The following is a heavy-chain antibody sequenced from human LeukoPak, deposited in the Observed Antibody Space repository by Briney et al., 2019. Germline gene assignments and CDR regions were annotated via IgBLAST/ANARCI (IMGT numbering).Heavy chain of an antibody. CDR3: ARNLPPYGMGV. CDR1: GFTFNSYG. Sequence: PGGSLRLSCAASGFTFNSYGIHWVRQAPGKGLEWVAVIWYDGSNQYYADSVKGRFTISRDNSKHTLYLQMNSLRAEDTAVYYCARNLPPYGMGVSGQRTTVTVSS. V-gene: IGHV3-33*01. J-gene: IGHJ6*02. CDR2: IWYDGSNQ.